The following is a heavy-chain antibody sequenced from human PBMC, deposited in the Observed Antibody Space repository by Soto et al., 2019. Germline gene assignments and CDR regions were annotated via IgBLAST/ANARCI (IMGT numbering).Heavy chain of an antibody. D-gene: IGHD2-15*01. Sequence: QVQLVQSGAEVKKPGASVKVSCKASGYTFSSYGISWVRQGPGQGLEWMGWISVYNGNKMYAQKFQGRVTMTTATPTSKAYMGLRSLRSDDTAVYYCTNDCSGGSCSTAYWGQGTLVTVSS. J-gene: IGHJ4*02. V-gene: IGHV1-18*01. CDR3: TNDCSGGSCSTAY. CDR1: GYTFSSYG. CDR2: ISVYNGNK.